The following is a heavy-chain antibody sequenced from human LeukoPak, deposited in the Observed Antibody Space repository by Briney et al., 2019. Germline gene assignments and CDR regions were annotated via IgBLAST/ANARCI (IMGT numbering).Heavy chain of an antibody. CDR1: SASSGGDD. Sequence: PSETLSLTCAMHSASSGGDDWTWIRQPPGKGLEWIGEVSPGGSTRYNPSLRSRVTISLDTSRSRLSLRLSSVTAADTGVYYCARDGGTRLGFDPWGQGTLVTVSS. D-gene: IGHD3-16*01. V-gene: IGHV4-34*01. J-gene: IGHJ5*02. CDR2: VSPGGST. CDR3: ARDGGTRLGFDP.